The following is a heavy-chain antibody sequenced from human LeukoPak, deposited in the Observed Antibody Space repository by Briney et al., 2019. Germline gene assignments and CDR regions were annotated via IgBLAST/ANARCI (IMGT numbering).Heavy chain of an antibody. D-gene: IGHD6-19*01. CDR1: GFTFSSYA. V-gene: IGHV3-64D*06. CDR3: VKERSSGWYDFDY. Sequence: PGGSLRLSCSASGFTFSSYAMHWVGQAPGKGLEYVSGISSNGGSTYYADSVKGRFTISRDNSKNTLYLQMSSLRAEDTAVYYCVKERSSGWYDFDYWGQGTLVTVSS. CDR2: ISSNGGST. J-gene: IGHJ4*02.